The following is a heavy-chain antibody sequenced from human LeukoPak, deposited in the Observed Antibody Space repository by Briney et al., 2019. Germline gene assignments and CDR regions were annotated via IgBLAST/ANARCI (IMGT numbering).Heavy chain of an antibody. CDR1: GGSISSGGYY. V-gene: IGHV4-31*03. Sequence: SETLSLTCTVSGGSISSGGYYWSWIRQHPGKGLEWIGYIYYSGSTYYNPSLKSRVTISVDTSKNQFSLKLSSVTAADTAVYYCARGSTYYDSSARLDYWGQGTLVTVSS. CDR2: IYYSGST. J-gene: IGHJ4*02. CDR3: ARGSTYYDSSARLDY. D-gene: IGHD3-22*01.